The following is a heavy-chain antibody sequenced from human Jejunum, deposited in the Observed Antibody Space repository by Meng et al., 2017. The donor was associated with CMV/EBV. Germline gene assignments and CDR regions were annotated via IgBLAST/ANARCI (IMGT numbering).Heavy chain of an antibody. Sequence: FTEAWTGCVRPMPGKGLEWLGVIFPRDSDIRYSPSLRGQITISVDKSISTAYLQWRSLTTSDTAMYYCARHSYDFWSALIPAHYFDYWGQGTQVTVSS. J-gene: IGHJ4*02. V-gene: IGHV5-51*01. CDR1: FTEAW. CDR2: IFPRDSDI. CDR3: ARHSYDFWSALIPAHYFDY. D-gene: IGHD3-3*01.